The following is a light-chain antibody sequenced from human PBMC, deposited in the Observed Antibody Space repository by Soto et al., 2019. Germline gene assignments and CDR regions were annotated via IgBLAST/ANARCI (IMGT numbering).Light chain of an antibody. CDR2: DDS. Sequence: SYELTQPPSVSVAPGQTARITCGGDNIGTKSVHWYQQRPGQAPVLVVYDDSDRPSRIPERFSGSNSGNTATLTISRVEAGDEADFYCQVWDNSTDHVVFGGGTKLNVL. CDR1: NIGTKS. J-gene: IGLJ2*01. V-gene: IGLV3-21*02. CDR3: QVWDNSTDHVV.